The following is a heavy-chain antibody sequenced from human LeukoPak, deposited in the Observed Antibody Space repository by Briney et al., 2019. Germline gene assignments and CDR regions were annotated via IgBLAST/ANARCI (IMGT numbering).Heavy chain of an antibody. D-gene: IGHD2-15*01. CDR3: WRNGFEYCSGGSRLDYFDH. J-gene: IGHJ4*02. V-gene: IGHV4-39*01. Sequence: SETLSLTCTVSGGSISITNYYWGWVRQPPGKGLEWIGSIYYRGSTYYNPSLKSRVTISVDTSKNQFSLKLSSVTAADTAVYYWWRNGFEYCSGGSRLDYFDHWGQGTLGTVSS. CDR1: GGSISITNYY. CDR2: IYYRGST.